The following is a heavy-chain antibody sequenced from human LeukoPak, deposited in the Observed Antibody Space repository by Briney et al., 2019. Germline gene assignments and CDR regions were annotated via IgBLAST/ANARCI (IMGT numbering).Heavy chain of an antibody. D-gene: IGHD3-10*01. CDR1: GGSFIKYT. CDR3: ARDSSDIRGLIAH. J-gene: IGHJ1*01. V-gene: IGHV1-69*01. CDR2: ITPLFGTG. Sequence: SVKVSCKASGGSFIKYTLNWVRQRPGQGLEWMGGITPLFGTGKYAQRFQGRVTITADESASTAYMELSRLASEDTAVYYCARDSSDIRGLIAHWGQGILVTVSS.